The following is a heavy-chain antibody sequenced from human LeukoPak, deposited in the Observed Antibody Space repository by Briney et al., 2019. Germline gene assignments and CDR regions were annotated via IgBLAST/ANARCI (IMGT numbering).Heavy chain of an antibody. CDR1: GFTFSSYA. D-gene: IGHD3-3*01. J-gene: IGHJ4*02. CDR2: ISYDGSNK. Sequence: PGGSLRLSCAASGFTFSSYAMHWVRQAPGKGLEWVAVISYDGSNKYYADSVKGRSTISRDNSKNTLYLQMNSLRAEDTAVYYCARAYYDFWSGYYTTNYFDYWGQGTLVTVSS. CDR3: ARAYYDFWSGYYTTNYFDY. V-gene: IGHV3-30-3*01.